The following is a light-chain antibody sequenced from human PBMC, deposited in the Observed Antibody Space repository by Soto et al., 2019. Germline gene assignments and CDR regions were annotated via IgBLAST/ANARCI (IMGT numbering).Light chain of an antibody. J-gene: IGKJ1*01. V-gene: IGKV3-20*01. CDR1: QSVISNF. CDR2: GSS. CDR3: QQYGSSPRT. Sequence: EIVLTQSPGTLSLSPGQRATLSCRASQSVISNFLAWYQQKPGQAPRLLIYGSSNTASGLPDRFSGSGAGTEFTLTISRREPEDFAVYHCQQYGSSPRTFGQGTKVEIK.